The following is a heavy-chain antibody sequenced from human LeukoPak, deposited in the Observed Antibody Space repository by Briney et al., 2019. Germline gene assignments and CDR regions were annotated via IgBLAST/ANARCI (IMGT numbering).Heavy chain of an antibody. Sequence: SETLSLTCAVYGGSFSGYYWSWIRQPPGKGLEWIGEINHSGSTNYNPSLKSRVTISVDASKNQFSLKLSSVTAADTAVYYCARGGILTDYWGQGTLVTVSS. CDR3: ARGGILTDY. CDR2: INHSGST. J-gene: IGHJ4*02. CDR1: GGSFSGYY. V-gene: IGHV4-34*01. D-gene: IGHD5-18*01.